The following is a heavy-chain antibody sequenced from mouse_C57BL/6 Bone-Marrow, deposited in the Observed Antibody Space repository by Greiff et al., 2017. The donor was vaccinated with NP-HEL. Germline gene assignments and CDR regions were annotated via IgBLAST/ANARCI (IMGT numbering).Heavy chain of an antibody. CDR3: ARHDGYLAY. V-gene: IGHV5-15*01. D-gene: IGHD2-3*01. CDR1: GFTFSDYG. J-gene: IGHJ3*01. CDR2: ISNLAYSI. Sequence: EVKLLESGGGLVQPGGSLKLSCAASGFTFSDYGMAWVRQAPRKGPEWVAFISNLAYSIYYADTVTGRFTISRENAKNTLYLKMSSLRSEDTAMYYCARHDGYLAYWGQGTLVTVSA.